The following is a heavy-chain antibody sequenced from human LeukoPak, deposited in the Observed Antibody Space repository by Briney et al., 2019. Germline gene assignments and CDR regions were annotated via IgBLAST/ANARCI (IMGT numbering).Heavy chain of an antibody. D-gene: IGHD4-23*01. CDR2: IYYSGST. Sequence: PSQTLSLTCTVSGGSISSGDYYWSWIRQPPGKGLEWIGYIYYSGSTYYNPSLKSRVTISVDTSKNQFSLKLSSVTAADTAMYYCARGLYGGGAYYYYYMDVWGKGTTVTVSS. J-gene: IGHJ6*03. V-gene: IGHV4-30-4*08. CDR3: ARGLYGGGAYYYYYMDV. CDR1: GGSISSGDYY.